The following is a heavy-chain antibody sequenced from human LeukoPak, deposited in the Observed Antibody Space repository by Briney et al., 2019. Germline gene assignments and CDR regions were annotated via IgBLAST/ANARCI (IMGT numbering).Heavy chain of an antibody. D-gene: IGHD1-26*01. CDR1: GDSISSYY. J-gene: IGHJ4*02. CDR2: VYYSGST. Sequence: PSETLSLTCTVSGDSISSYYWSWIRQPPGKGLEWIGYVYYSGSTNYNPSLKSRVTISVDTSKNQMSLKLRSVTAADTAVYYCARERRSGTYYYFDYWGQGTLVTVSS. CDR3: ARERRSGTYYYFDY. V-gene: IGHV4-59*01.